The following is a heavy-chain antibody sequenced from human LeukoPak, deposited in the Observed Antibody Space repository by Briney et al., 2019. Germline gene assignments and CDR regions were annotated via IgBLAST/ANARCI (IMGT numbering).Heavy chain of an antibody. CDR3: ARDLAMYSPDLDY. Sequence: ASAKVSCKASGYTFTDYYLHWVRQAPGHGLEWMGWINPKTGVTKYAQNFQGRVTMTRDTSISTAYVEVSRLRSDDTAVFYCARDLAMYSPDLDYWGQGTLVTVSS. J-gene: IGHJ4*02. CDR1: GYTFTDYY. CDR2: INPKTGVT. D-gene: IGHD1-26*01. V-gene: IGHV1-2*02.